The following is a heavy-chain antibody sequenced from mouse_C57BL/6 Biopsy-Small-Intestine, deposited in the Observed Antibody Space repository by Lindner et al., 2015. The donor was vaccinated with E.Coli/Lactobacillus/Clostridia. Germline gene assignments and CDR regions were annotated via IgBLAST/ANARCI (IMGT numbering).Heavy chain of an antibody. V-gene: IGHV1-4*01. CDR3: ARHQSIYGDIDY. J-gene: IGHJ4*01. CDR1: NYPFTSYG. Sequence: SVKVSCKASNYPFTSYGISWVRQAPGQGLEWMAWISPYNGHTKFAPNTQDRVTLTTDTSTTTAYMEVGSLTFDDTAVYYCARHQSIYGDIDYWGQGSLITVAS. CDR2: ISPYNGHT. D-gene: IGHD2-13*01.